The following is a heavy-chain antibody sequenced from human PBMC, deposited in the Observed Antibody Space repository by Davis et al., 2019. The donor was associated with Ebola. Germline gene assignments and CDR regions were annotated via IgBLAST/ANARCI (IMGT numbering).Heavy chain of an antibody. Sequence: ASVKVSCKASGYTFTSYGISWVRQAPGQGLEWMGWISAYNGNTNYAQKLQGRVTMTTDTSTSTAYMELRSLRSDDTAVYYCARSTDAADYYYYYMDVWGKGTTVTVSS. V-gene: IGHV1-18*01. D-gene: IGHD2-15*01. CDR1: GYTFTSYG. J-gene: IGHJ6*03. CDR3: ARSTDAADYYYYYMDV. CDR2: ISAYNGNT.